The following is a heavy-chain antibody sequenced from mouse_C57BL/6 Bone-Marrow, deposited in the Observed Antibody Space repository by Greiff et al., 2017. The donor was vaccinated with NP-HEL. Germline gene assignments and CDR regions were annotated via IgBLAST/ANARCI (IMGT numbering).Heavy chain of an antibody. CDR1: GYTFTSYW. V-gene: IGHV1-55*01. CDR2: IYPGSGST. CDR3: ARGRERYWYFDV. Sequence: QVQLQQPGAELVKPGASVKMSCKASGYTFTSYWITWVKQRPGQGLEWIGDIYPGSGSTNYNEQFKRKATLTVDTPSSTAYMQLSSLTSEDSAVYYCARGRERYWYFDVWGTGTTVTVSS. J-gene: IGHJ1*03.